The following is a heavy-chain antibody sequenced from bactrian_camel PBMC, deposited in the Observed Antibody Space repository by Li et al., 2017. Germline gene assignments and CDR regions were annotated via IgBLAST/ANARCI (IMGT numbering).Heavy chain of an antibody. CDR2: IYSGASIT. Sequence: GSVQAGGSLRLSCVASGYVYTNKCMAWFRQAPGKEREGVAAIYSGASITHYADSVKGRFTLSQDNAKAPTIMLTLQMDSLNTEDTAMYYCVAERPWKWGHARTTIGARGPRSPSP. V-gene: IGHV3S54*01. D-gene: IGHD1*01. J-gene: IGHJ4*01. CDR3: VAERPWKWGHARTT. CDR1: GYVYTNKC.